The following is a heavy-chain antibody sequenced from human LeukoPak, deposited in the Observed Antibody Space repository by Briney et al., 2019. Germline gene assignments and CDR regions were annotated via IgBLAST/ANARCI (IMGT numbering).Heavy chain of an antibody. V-gene: IGHV1-46*01. J-gene: IGHJ6*02. D-gene: IGHD5-24*01. Sequence: ASVQDTCQASGYTFTNYYMHWVGQAPGQGLAGMGIINPSGGSTSYAQKVQGRVTMTRDTCTSTVYMELSSLRSEDTAVYYCSRDSGEMRYYYYGMDVWGQGTTVTVSS. CDR1: GYTFTNYY. CDR2: INPSGGST. CDR3: SRDSGEMRYYYYGMDV.